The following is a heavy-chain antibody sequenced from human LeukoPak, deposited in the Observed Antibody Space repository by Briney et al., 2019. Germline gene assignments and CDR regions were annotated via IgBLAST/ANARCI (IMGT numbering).Heavy chain of an antibody. V-gene: IGHV4-31*03. Sequence: SETLSLTCTVSGGSISSGGYYWSWIRQHPGKGLEWIGYIYYSGSTYYNPSLKGRVTISVDTSKNQFSLKLSSVTAADTAVYYCARSETRSSGSNTDYWGQGTLVTVSS. J-gene: IGHJ4*02. CDR2: IYYSGST. CDR1: GGSISSGGYY. CDR3: ARSETRSSGSNTDY. D-gene: IGHD3-22*01.